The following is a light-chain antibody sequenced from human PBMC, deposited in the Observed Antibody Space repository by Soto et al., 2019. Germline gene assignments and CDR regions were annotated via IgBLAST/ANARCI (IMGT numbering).Light chain of an antibody. V-gene: IGKV1-5*03. CDR3: LQHNDYRWT. Sequence: DIQIAQCPWSLSGSVGDRVTITCRASQTISSWLAWYQQKPGKAPKLLIYKASTLKSGVPSRFSGSGSGTEFTLTITSLQPEDFATYYCLQHNDYRWTFGHATKV. CDR2: KAS. CDR1: QTISSW. J-gene: IGKJ1*01.